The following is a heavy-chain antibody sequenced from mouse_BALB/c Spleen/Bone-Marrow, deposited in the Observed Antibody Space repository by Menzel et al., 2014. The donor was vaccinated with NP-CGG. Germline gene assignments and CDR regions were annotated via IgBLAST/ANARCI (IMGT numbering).Heavy chain of an antibody. CDR3: ARHGNYDGWFAY. V-gene: IGHV5-9-1*01. J-gene: IGHJ3*01. D-gene: IGHD2-1*01. CDR1: GFTFSSYA. Sequence: EVMLVESGGGLVKPGGSLRLSCAASGFTFSSYAMSWVRQTPEKRLEWVATISSGGSYTYYPDSEKGGFTISRDNANNTLFLQMNRLSSEDTAMYYCARHGNYDGWFAYWGQGTLGTVSA. CDR2: ISSGGSYT.